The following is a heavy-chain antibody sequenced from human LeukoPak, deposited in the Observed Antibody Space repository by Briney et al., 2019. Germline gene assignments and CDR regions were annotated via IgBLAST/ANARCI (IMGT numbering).Heavy chain of an antibody. CDR3: ATTYYYDSSGYYPFDY. D-gene: IGHD3-22*01. CDR2: ISSNGGST. CDR1: GFSFSRYA. V-gene: IGHV3-64D*09. J-gene: IGHJ4*02. Sequence: PGGSLRLSCSASGFSFSRYAVHWVRQAPGKGLEYVSAISSNGGSTYYADSVKGRFTISRDNSKNTLYLQMSSLRAEDTAVYYCATTYYYDSSGYYPFDYWGQGTLVTVSS.